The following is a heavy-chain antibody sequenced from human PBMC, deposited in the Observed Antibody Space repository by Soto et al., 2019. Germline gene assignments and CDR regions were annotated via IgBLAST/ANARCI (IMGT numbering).Heavy chain of an antibody. CDR2: INPNSGGT. J-gene: IGHJ4*02. CDR3: ARVNVVVVAATREYYFDY. V-gene: IGHV1-2*02. Sequence: VASVKVSCKASGYTFTGYYMHWVRQAPGQGLEWMGWINPNSGGTNYAQKFQGRVTMTRDTSISTAYMELSRLRSDDTAVYYCARVNVVVVAATREYYFDYWGQGTRVTVSS. CDR1: GYTFTGYY. D-gene: IGHD2-15*01.